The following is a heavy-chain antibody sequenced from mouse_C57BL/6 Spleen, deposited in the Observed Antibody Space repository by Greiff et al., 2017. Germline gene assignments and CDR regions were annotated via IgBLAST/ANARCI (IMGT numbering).Heavy chain of an antibody. J-gene: IGHJ1*03. CDR1: GYSFTGYY. V-gene: IGHV1-42*01. CDR3: AKNYYGSSYWYFDV. Sequence: EVKLVESGPELVKPGASVKISCKASGYSFTGYYMNWVKQSPEKSLEWIGEINPSTGGTTYNQKFKAKATLTVDKSSSTAYMQLKSLTSEDSAVYYCAKNYYGSSYWYFDVWGTGTTVTVSS. CDR2: INPSTGGT. D-gene: IGHD1-1*01.